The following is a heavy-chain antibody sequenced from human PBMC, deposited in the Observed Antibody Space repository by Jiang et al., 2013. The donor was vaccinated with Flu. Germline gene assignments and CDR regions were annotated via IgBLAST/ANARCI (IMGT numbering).Heavy chain of an antibody. J-gene: IGHJ4*02. V-gene: IGHV5-10-1*01. CDR2: IDPSDSYT. Sequence: LRISCKGSGYSFTSYWISWVRQMPGKGLEWMGRIDPSDSYTNYSPSFQGHVTISADKSISTAYLQWSSLKASDTAMYYCATTVGATRTIYDYWGQGTLVTVSS. CDR3: ATTVGATRTIYDY. CDR1: GYSFTSYW. D-gene: IGHD1-26*01.